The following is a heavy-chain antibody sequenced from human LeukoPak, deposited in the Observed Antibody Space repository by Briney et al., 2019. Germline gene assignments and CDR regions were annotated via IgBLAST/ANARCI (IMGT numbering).Heavy chain of an antibody. CDR3: ARDSSGWPPADY. Sequence: GGSLRLSCAASGFTFSSYSMNWVRQGPGKGLEWVSSISSSSSYIYYADSVKGRFTISRDNAKNSLYLQSNSLRAEDTAVYYCARDSSGWPPADYWGQGTLVTVSS. V-gene: IGHV3-21*01. D-gene: IGHD6-19*01. CDR1: GFTFSSYS. CDR2: ISSSSSYI. J-gene: IGHJ4*02.